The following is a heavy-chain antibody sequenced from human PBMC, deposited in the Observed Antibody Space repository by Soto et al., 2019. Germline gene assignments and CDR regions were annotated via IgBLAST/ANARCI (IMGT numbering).Heavy chain of an antibody. Sequence: ASVKVSCKASGYTFTRYAVHWVRQAPGQRLEWMGWINTANGNTRYSQKFQGRVTITRDTSAATAYMELSSLRSEDTAVYYCARDLILMVRRVEHYYYYPMDLWGQGTTVTVSS. V-gene: IGHV1-3*04. CDR2: INTANGNT. CDR3: ARDLILMVRRVEHYYYYPMDL. CDR1: GYTFTRYA. D-gene: IGHD3-10*01. J-gene: IGHJ6*02.